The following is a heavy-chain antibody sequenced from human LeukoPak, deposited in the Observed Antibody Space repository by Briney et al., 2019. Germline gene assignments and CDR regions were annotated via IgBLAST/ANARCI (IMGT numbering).Heavy chain of an antibody. CDR2: ISAYNGNT. D-gene: IGHD6-19*01. CDR1: GYTFTSYG. J-gene: IGHJ1*01. Sequence: GASVKVSCKASGYTFTSYGISWVRQAPGQGLEWMGWISAYNGNTNYAQKLQGRVTMTTDTSTSTAYMELRSLRSDDTAVYYCARVFYSSSNGYFQHWGQGTLVTVSS. V-gene: IGHV1-18*01. CDR3: ARVFYSSSNGYFQH.